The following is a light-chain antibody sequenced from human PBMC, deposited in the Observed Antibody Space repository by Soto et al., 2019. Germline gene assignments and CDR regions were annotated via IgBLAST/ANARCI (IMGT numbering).Light chain of an antibody. Sequence: QSVLTQPASVSGSPGQSITISCTGTNSDVGGYNYVSWYQQHPGKAPKLMIYEVSNRPSGVSNRFSGSKSGNTASLTISGLQADDEADYYCSSYTSSSTWVFGGGTKLTVL. CDR2: EVS. CDR3: SSYTSSSTWV. J-gene: IGLJ3*02. V-gene: IGLV2-14*01. CDR1: NSDVGGYNY.